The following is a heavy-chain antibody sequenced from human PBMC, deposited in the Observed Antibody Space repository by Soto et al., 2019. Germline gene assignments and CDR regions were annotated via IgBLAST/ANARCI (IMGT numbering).Heavy chain of an antibody. CDR2: MYHSGDS. V-gene: IGHV4-4*02. CDR3: ARVSLYSGYDEGWYFDL. J-gene: IGHJ2*01. Sequence: QVQLQESGPGLVKPSGTLSLTCDVSGGSVSSHNWWSWVRQPPGKGLEWIGEMYHSGDSNYNPSLRSRVTISIDKSKTQFSLKLNSVTAADTAVYYCARVSLYSGYDEGWYFDLWGRGTLVTVSS. CDR1: GGSVSSHNW. D-gene: IGHD5-12*01.